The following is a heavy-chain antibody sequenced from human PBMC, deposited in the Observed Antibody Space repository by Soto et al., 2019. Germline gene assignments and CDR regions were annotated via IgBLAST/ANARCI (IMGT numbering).Heavy chain of an antibody. J-gene: IGHJ6*02. CDR1: GGSISSGGYS. CDR3: ATAHYGDYGYGMDV. CDR2: IYHSGST. V-gene: IGHV4-30-2*01. D-gene: IGHD4-17*01. Sequence: QLQLQESGSGLVKPSQTLSLTCAVSGGSISSGGYSWSWIRQPPGKGLEWIGYIYHSGSTYYNPSPKCRVTISVVRSKSHFSLKLSSVTAADTAVYYSATAHYGDYGYGMDVWGQGTTVTVSS.